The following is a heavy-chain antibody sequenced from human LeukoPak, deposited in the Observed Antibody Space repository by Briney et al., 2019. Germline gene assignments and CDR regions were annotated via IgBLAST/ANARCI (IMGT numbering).Heavy chain of an antibody. CDR3: ARDLGPADAFDI. CDR2: IKQDGSEK. CDR1: GFTLSSYW. Sequence: PGGSLRLSCAASGFTLSSYWMSWVRQAPGKGLEWVANIKQDGSEKYYVDSVKGRFTISRDNAKNSLYLQMNSLRAEDTAVYYCARDLGPADAFDIWGQGTMVTVSS. J-gene: IGHJ3*02. D-gene: IGHD2-2*01. V-gene: IGHV3-7*01.